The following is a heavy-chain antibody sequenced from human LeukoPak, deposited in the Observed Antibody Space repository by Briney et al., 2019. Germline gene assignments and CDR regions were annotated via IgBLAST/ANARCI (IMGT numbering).Heavy chain of an antibody. V-gene: IGHV1-69*05. CDR2: IIPIFGTA. Sequence: GSSVKVSRKASGGTFSSYAISWVRQAPGQGLEWMGGIIPIFGTANYAQKFQGRVTITTDESTSTAYMELSSLRSEDTAVYYCARAMPMVVTLPGKYYFDYWGQGTLVTVSS. CDR1: GGTFSSYA. D-gene: IGHD4-23*01. CDR3: ARAMPMVVTLPGKYYFDY. J-gene: IGHJ4*02.